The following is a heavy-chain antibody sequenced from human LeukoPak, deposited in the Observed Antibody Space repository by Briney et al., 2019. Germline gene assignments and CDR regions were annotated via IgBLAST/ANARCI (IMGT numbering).Heavy chain of an antibody. D-gene: IGHD2/OR15-2a*01. V-gene: IGHV4-34*01. CDR3: ARLYDRYDY. CDR2: IYHSGST. CDR1: GGSFSGYY. Sequence: PSETLSLTCAVYGGSFSGYYWSWIRQPPGKGLEWIGEIYHSGSTNYNPSLKSRVTISVDTSKNQFSLKLSSVTAADTAVYYCARLYDRYDYWGQGTLVTVSS. J-gene: IGHJ4*02.